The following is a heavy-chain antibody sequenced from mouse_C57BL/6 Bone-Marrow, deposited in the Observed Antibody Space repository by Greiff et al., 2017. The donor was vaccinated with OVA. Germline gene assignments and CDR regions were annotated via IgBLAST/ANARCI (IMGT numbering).Heavy chain of an antibody. CDR3: ARQLRPSDAMDY. J-gene: IGHJ4*01. Sequence: VQVVESGAELAKPGASVKLSCKASGYTFTSYWMHWVKQRPGKGLEWIGYINPSSGYTKYNQKFKDKATLTADKSSSTAYMQLSSLTYEDSAVYYGARQLRPSDAMDYWGQGTSVTVSS. CDR1: GYTFTSYW. D-gene: IGHD3-2*02. CDR2: INPSSGYT. V-gene: IGHV1-7*01.